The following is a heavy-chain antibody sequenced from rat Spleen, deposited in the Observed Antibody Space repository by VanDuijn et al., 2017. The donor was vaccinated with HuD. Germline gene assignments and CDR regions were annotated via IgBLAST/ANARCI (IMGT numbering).Heavy chain of an antibody. Sequence: EVQLVESGGGLVQPGRSLKLSCAASGFTFSNYYMAWVRQAPTKGLEWVASITNTGGSTYYPDSVKGRFTISRDNAKSTLYLQMDSLRSEDTATYYCTLGFDYWGQGVMVTVSS. J-gene: IGHJ2*01. CDR3: TLGFDY. D-gene: IGHD5-1*01. CDR2: ITNTGGST. V-gene: IGHV5-27*01. CDR1: GFTFSNYY.